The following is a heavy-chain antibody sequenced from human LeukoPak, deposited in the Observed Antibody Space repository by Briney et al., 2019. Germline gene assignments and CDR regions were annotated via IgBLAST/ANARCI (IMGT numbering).Heavy chain of an antibody. J-gene: IGHJ4*02. V-gene: IGHV3-7*01. D-gene: IGHD3-3*01. CDR1: GFTFSSYW. CDR2: IKQDGSEK. CDR3: ARDATVYYDFWSGYTTN. Sequence: PGGSLRLSCAASGFTFSSYWMSWVRQAPGKGPGWVANIKQDGSEKYYVDSVKGRFTISRDNAKNSLYLQMNSLRAEDTAVYYCARDATVYYDFWSGYTTNWGQGTLVTVSS.